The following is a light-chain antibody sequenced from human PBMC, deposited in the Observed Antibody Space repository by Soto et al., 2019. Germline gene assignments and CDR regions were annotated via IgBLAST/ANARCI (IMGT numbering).Light chain of an antibody. CDR3: QKYDNWPLT. CDR1: QSLNRD. V-gene: IGKV3-15*01. CDR2: GAS. Sequence: LMTQSPASLSISPGDSATLSCRASQSLNRDLAWYQQKPGQSPRLLIYGASTRATGIPDRLSGSGSGTEFNLTISSLQSEDFAVYYCQKYDNWPLTFGGGTKVDIK. J-gene: IGKJ4*01.